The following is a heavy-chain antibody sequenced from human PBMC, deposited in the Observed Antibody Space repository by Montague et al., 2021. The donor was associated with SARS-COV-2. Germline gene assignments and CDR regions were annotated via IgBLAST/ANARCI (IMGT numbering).Heavy chain of an antibody. J-gene: IGHJ5*02. CDR2: IFHSGTT. D-gene: IGHD3-16*01. Sequence: SETLSLICTVSGGSISSDNWWTWVRQPPGKGLEWIGDIFHSGTTXXNPXLKSRLTISVDKSKNQISLKLISVTAADTAMYYCALPLGGARFDPWGQGTLVTVPS. V-gene: IGHV4-4*02. CDR3: ALPLGGARFDP. CDR1: GGSISSDNW.